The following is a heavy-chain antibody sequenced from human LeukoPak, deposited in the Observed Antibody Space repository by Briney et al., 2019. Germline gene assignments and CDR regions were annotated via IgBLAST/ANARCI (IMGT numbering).Heavy chain of an antibody. V-gene: IGHV1-69*13. J-gene: IGHJ6*02. CDR2: IIPICGTA. Sequence: SVKVSCKASGGTFSSYAISWVRQAPGQGLERMGGIIPICGTANYAQKFQGRVTITADESTSTAYMELSSLRSEDTAVYYCARVSVRYSNYYYYGMDVWGQGTTVTVSS. D-gene: IGHD4-11*01. CDR1: GGTFSSYA. CDR3: ARVSVRYSNYYYYGMDV.